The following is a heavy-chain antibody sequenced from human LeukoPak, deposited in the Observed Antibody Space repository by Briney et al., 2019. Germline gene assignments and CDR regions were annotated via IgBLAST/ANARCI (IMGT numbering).Heavy chain of an antibody. V-gene: IGHV4-61*02. D-gene: IGHD3-22*01. CDR2: IYTSGST. CDR3: ASVYYDSSGAIVDY. J-gene: IGHJ4*02. CDR1: GGSISSGSYY. Sequence: SQTLSLTCTVSGGSISSGSYYWSWIRQPAGKGLEWIGRIYTSGSTNYNPSLKSRVTISVDTSKNQFSLKLSSVTAADTAVYYCASVYYDSSGAIVDYWGQGTLVTVSS.